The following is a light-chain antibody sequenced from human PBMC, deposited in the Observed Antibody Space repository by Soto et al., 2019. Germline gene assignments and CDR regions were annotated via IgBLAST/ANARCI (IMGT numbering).Light chain of an antibody. CDR3: QQYTNWPLYT. V-gene: IGKV3-15*01. CDR1: QTVSSN. CDR2: GAY. Sequence: EIVMTQSPATLSVSPGERATLSCRASQTVSSNLAWYQQKPGQAPRLLIYGAYTRATDIPARFSGSRSGTEFTLTISSLTSEDFAVYYCQQYTNWPLYTFGQGTKLEI. J-gene: IGKJ2*01.